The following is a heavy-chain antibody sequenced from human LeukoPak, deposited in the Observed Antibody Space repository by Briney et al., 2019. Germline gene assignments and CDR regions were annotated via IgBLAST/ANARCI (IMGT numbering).Heavy chain of an antibody. Sequence: SVKVSCKASGGTFSSYAISWVRQAPGQGLEWMGGIIPIFGTANYAQKFQGRVTITADESTSTAYMELRSLRSDDTAVYYCARIAYCGGDCYTTYFDYWGQGTLVTVSS. CDR2: IIPIFGTA. V-gene: IGHV1-69*01. CDR3: ARIAYCGGDCYTTYFDY. J-gene: IGHJ4*02. D-gene: IGHD2-21*01. CDR1: GGTFSSYA.